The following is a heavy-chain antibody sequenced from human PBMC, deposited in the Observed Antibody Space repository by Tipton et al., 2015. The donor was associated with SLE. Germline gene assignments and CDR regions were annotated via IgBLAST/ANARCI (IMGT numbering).Heavy chain of an antibody. V-gene: IGHV3-9*01. D-gene: IGHD3-3*01. CDR3: EGYDFWSGDDAFDI. Sequence: SLRLSCAASGFTFDDYAMHWVRQAPGKGLEWVSGISWNSGSIGYADSVKGRFTISRDNSKNTLYLQMNSLRAEDTAVYYCEGYDFWSGDDAFDIWGQGTMVTVSS. CDR1: GFTFDDYA. CDR2: ISWNSGSI. J-gene: IGHJ3*02.